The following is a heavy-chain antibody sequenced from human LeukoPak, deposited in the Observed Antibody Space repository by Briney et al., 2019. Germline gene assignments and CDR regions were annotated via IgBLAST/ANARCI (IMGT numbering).Heavy chain of an antibody. CDR2: IIPILGIA. D-gene: IGHD3-10*01. V-gene: IGHV1-69*04. J-gene: IGHJ6*02. CDR3: ARVRGSGSYNYYYGMDV. Sequence: SVKVSCKASGGTLSSYAISWVRQAPGQGLEWMGRIIPILGIANYAQKFQGRVTITADKSTSTAYMELSSLRSEDTAVYYCARVRGSGSYNYYYGMDVWGQGTTVTVSS. CDR1: GGTLSSYA.